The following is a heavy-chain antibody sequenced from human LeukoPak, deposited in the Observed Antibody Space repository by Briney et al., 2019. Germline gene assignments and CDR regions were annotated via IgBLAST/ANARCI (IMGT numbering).Heavy chain of an antibody. CDR1: GYTFTGYY. CDR2: INPNSGGT. D-gene: IGHD3-22*01. CDR3: ARDRLEGNYYDSSGYQTFHY. V-gene: IGHV1-2*06. Sequence: GASVKVSCKASGYTFTGYYMHWVRQAPGQGLEWKGRINPNSGGTNYAQKFQGRVTMTRDTSISTAYMELSRLRSDDTAVYYCARDRLEGNYYDSSGYQTFHYWGQGTLVTVSS. J-gene: IGHJ4*02.